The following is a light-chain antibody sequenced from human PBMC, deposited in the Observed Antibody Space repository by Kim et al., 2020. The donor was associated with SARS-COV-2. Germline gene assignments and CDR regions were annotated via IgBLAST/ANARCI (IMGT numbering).Light chain of an antibody. J-gene: IGKJ4*01. CDR1: QSVGTH. Sequence: SVSPGERATLSCRASQSVGTHLAWYQQKPGQPPRLLISGISTRTTGIPARFSGSGSGTEFTLTISSLQSEDFAVYYCHQHNDWPLTFGGGTKLEIK. CDR3: HQHNDWPLT. CDR2: GIS. V-gene: IGKV3-15*01.